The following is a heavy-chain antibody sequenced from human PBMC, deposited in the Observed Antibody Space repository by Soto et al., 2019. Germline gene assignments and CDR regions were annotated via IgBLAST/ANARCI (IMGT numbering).Heavy chain of an antibody. Sequence: SETLSLTCTVSGGSISSGDYYWSWIRQPPGKGLEWIGYIYYSGSTYYNPSLKSRVTISVDTSKNQFSLKLSSVTAADTAVYYCARVQTMDITMIVVVPPDAFDIWGQGTMVTVSS. V-gene: IGHV4-30-4*01. D-gene: IGHD3-22*01. CDR1: GGSISSGDYY. CDR2: IYYSGST. CDR3: ARVQTMDITMIVVVPPDAFDI. J-gene: IGHJ3*02.